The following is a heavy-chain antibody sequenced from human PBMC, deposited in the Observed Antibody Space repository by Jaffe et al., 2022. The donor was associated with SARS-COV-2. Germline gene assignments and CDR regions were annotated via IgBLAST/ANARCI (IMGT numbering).Heavy chain of an antibody. Sequence: EVQLVESGENLVKPGGSLRLSCTASGFTFSSYGMNWVRQAPGKGLEWVSSISSSGSFTYYVDSVKGRFTISRDNSNNSVYLQMNSLRAEDTAVYYCAGGVRGVIGYLDQWGQGALVTVSS. V-gene: IGHV3-21*01. CDR3: AGGVRGVIGYLDQ. J-gene: IGHJ4*02. CDR2: ISSSGSFT. D-gene: IGHD3-10*01. CDR1: GFTFSSYG.